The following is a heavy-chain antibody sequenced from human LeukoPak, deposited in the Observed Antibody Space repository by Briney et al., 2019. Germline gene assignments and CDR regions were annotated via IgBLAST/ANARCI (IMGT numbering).Heavy chain of an antibody. CDR2: LYSAGST. Sequence: GGSLRLSCVASGFTVSNKYMSWVRQAPGKGLEWVSVLYSAGSTYYADSVKGRFTISRDNSKNTLYLQMYSLRAEDTAVYYCARVIAVAGTSTWGQGTLVTVSS. J-gene: IGHJ5*02. CDR1: GFTVSNKY. D-gene: IGHD6-19*01. CDR3: ARVIAVAGTST. V-gene: IGHV3-53*01.